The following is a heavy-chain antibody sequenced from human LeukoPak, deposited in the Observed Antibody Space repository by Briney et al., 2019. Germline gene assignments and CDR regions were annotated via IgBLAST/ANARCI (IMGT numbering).Heavy chain of an antibody. CDR1: GGSFSGYY. CDR3: ARSRVAAAGRPYYYYYMDV. V-gene: IGHV4-34*01. D-gene: IGHD6-13*01. Sequence: KPSETLSLTCAVYGGSFSGYYWSWIRQPPGKGLEWIGEINHSGSTNYNPSLKSRVTISVDTSKNQFSLKLSSVTAADTAVYYCARSRVAAAGRPYYYYYMDVWGKGTTVTISS. CDR2: INHSGST. J-gene: IGHJ6*03.